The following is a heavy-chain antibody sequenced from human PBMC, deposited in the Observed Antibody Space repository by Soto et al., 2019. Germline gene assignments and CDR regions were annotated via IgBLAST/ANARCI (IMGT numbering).Heavy chain of an antibody. CDR3: AAHDSGGYYAEY. CDR2: IHYSGST. D-gene: IGHD3-22*01. V-gene: IGHV4-39*01. CDR1: GDSVTISDYY. Sequence: QLQLQESGPGLVKPSETLSLTCTVSGDSVTISDYYWCWIRQPPGKGLEWIGSIHYSGSTYYNPSLKSRVTISGDTSKKQFSLKLTSVTPADAAVYYCAAHDSGGYYAEYWGQGTLVTVSA. J-gene: IGHJ4*02.